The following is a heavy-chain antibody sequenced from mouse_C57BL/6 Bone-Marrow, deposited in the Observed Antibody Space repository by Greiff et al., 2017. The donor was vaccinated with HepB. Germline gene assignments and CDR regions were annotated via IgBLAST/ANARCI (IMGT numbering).Heavy chain of an antibody. CDR2: ISSGGSYT. J-gene: IGHJ2*01. CDR3: ARGGYYDYDDGVDY. V-gene: IGHV5-6*01. Sequence: EVHLVGSGGDLVKPGGSLKLSCAASGFTFSSYGMSWVRQTPDKRLEWVATISSGGSYTYYPDSVKGRFTISRDNAKNTLYLQMSSLKSEDTAMYYCARGGYYDYDDGVDYWGQGTTLTVSS. CDR1: GFTFSSYG. D-gene: IGHD2-4*01.